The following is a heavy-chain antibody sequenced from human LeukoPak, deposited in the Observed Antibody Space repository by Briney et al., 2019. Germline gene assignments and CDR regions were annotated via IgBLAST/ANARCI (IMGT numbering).Heavy chain of an antibody. Sequence: GGSLRLSCAASGFTFSSYAMSWVRQSQGKGLEWVSAISGSGGNTSSADSVKGRCTISRDNSKKTLFLHMNSLRAEDTAVYYCARGMSATSGYLELEYWGQGTLVTVST. CDR1: GFTFSSYA. CDR3: ARGMSATSGYLELEY. J-gene: IGHJ4*02. D-gene: IGHD3-22*01. CDR2: ISGSGGNT. V-gene: IGHV3-23*01.